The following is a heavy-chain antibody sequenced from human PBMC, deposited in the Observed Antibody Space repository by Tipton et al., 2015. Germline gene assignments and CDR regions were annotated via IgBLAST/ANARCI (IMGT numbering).Heavy chain of an antibody. V-gene: IGHV1-2*02. CDR3: VRDPYGVHSGDFDY. CDR2: IDPRSGET. CDR1: GYTFTDFY. J-gene: IGHJ4*02. D-gene: IGHD4-17*01. Sequence: QVQLVQSGAEVKEPGASVKVSCQASGYTFTDFYLHWVRQAPGQGLEWMGWIDPRSGETNSAQKFQGRVTVTRDTSINTVYMELTRLTSDDTAVFYCVRDPYGVHSGDFDYWGQGTLVTVSS.